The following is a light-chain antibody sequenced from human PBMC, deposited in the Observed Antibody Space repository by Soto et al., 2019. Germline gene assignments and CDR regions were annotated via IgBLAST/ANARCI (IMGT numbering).Light chain of an antibody. J-gene: IGKJ1*01. V-gene: IGKV1-5*03. CDR3: HQYDSYSRT. CDR2: KVS. CDR1: QRLNNW. Sequence: DIQMTQSPSTLSASVGDRVTITCRASQRLNNWFAWYQKKPGEGPKLPIYKVSSLESGVSSRFSGSGSGTEFALTISSLQPDDFAVYYCHQYDSYSRTFGQGTKVEI.